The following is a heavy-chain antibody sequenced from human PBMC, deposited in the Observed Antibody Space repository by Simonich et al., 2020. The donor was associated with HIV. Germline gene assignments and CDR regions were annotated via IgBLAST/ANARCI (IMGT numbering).Heavy chain of an antibody. D-gene: IGHD2-21*02. CDR1: GYTFTGYN. V-gene: IGHV1-2*06. Sequence: QVQLVQSGAEVKKPGASVKISCKASGYTFTGYNMHWVRQAPGPGLEGMGRIDRKSGGTNLAQRFQGRVTMTRDTSISTFYMELSSLRSDDTAVYYCARQRGGDDAFDIWGHGTMVTVSS. CDR3: ARQRGGDDAFDI. CDR2: IDRKSGGT. J-gene: IGHJ3*02.